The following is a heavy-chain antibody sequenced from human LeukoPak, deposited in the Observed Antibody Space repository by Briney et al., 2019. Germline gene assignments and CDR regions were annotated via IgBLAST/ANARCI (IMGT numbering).Heavy chain of an antibody. CDR2: ISSSSSTI. Sequence: GGSLRLSCAASGFTFSSYEMNWVRQAPGKGLEWVSYISSSSSTIYYADSVKGRFTISRDNAKNSLYLQMNSLRAEDTAVYYCARGYCSGGSCYSEEYYFDYWGQGTLVTVSS. J-gene: IGHJ4*02. D-gene: IGHD2-15*01. CDR3: ARGYCSGGSCYSEEYYFDY. V-gene: IGHV3-48*01. CDR1: GFTFSSYE.